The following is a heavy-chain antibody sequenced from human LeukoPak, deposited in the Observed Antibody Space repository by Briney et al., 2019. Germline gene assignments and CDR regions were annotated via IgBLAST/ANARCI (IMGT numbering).Heavy chain of an antibody. CDR1: GFTFSSYA. CDR2: ISYDGSNK. D-gene: IGHD6-13*01. CDR3: ARDMTVAAAGTDRHDAFDI. Sequence: GGSLRLSCVAPGFTFSSYAMHWVRQAPGKGLEWVAVISYDGSNKYYADSVKGRFTISRDNSKNTLYLQMNSLRAEDTAVYYCARDMTVAAAGTDRHDAFDIWGQGTMVTVSS. V-gene: IGHV3-30*04. J-gene: IGHJ3*02.